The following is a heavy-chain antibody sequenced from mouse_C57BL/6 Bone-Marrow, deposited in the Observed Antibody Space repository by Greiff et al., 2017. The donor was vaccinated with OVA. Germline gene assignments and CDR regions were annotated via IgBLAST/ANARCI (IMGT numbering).Heavy chain of an antibody. J-gene: IGHJ2*01. CDR1: GYAFSSSW. V-gene: IGHV1-82*01. CDR3: ARNYYGSSYGPYYFDY. Sequence: VQLQQSGPELVKPGASVKISCKASGYAFSSSWMNWVKQRPGKGLEWIGRIYPGDGDTNYNGKFKGKATLTADKSSSTAYMELRSLTSEDSAVYFCARNYYGSSYGPYYFDYWGQGTTLTVSS. D-gene: IGHD1-1*01. CDR2: IYPGDGDT.